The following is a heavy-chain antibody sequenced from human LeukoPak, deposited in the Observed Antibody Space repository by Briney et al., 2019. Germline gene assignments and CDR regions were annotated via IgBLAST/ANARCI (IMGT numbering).Heavy chain of an antibody. CDR1: GGTFSSYA. Sequence: GPSVKVSCKASGGTFSSYAISWVRQAPGQGLEWMGGIIPIFGTANCAQEFQGRVTITADESTSTAYMELSSLRSEDTAVYYCARSRCSSTSCYNVPVDYWGQGTLVTVSS. CDR3: ARSRCSSTSCYNVPVDY. V-gene: IGHV1-69*13. CDR2: IIPIFGTA. J-gene: IGHJ4*02. D-gene: IGHD2-2*02.